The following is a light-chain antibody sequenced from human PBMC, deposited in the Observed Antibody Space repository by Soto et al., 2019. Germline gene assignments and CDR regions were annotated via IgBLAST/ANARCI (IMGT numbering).Light chain of an antibody. V-gene: IGKV3D-20*02. CDR1: QSVSNNY. Sequence: ILFAQCPGTLSLSPGERATLSCRASQSVSNNYLAWYQPKPGKAPRLLIYGASNRATGIPDRLSGSRSGTDFTLTIRRLEPEYFAVYYCQQRGNWPSFGGGTKVDIK. CDR3: QQRGNWPS. CDR2: GAS. J-gene: IGKJ4*01.